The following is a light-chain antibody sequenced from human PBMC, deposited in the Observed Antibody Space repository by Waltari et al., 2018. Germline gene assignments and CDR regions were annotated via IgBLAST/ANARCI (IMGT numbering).Light chain of an antibody. CDR3: QSYDSSLTASV. CDR1: RSKLGTDFA. Sequence: QSVLTQPPSVSGAPGQRATISCPGCRSKLGTDFAVHRYRQLPGTAPQLLIYGKNNRPSGVPDRFSGSKSGTSASLAITGLQAEDEADYYCQSYDSSLTASVFGGGTKLTVL. V-gene: IGLV1-40*01. J-gene: IGLJ2*01. CDR2: GKN.